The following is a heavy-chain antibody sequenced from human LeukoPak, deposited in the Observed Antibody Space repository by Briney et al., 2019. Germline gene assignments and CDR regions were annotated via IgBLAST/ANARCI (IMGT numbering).Heavy chain of an antibody. CDR2: ISKNGGNT. Sequence: GGPLRLSCAASGFTLSSYAMHWVRQAPGKGLEYVSAISKNGGNTYYANSVKGRFSISRDNSKNTLYLQMGSLRTEGMAVYYCARVGEGRYYQYYYMDVWGKGTTVTVSS. D-gene: IGHD1-26*01. CDR1: GFTLSSYA. J-gene: IGHJ6*03. CDR3: ARVGEGRYYQYYYMDV. V-gene: IGHV3-64*01.